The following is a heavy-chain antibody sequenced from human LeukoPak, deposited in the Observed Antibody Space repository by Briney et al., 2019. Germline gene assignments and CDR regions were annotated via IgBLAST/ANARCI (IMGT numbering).Heavy chain of an antibody. J-gene: IGHJ4*02. CDR3: ARDRASTPRQIDPFVF. CDR1: GSYISSGYY. V-gene: IGHV4-38-2*02. Sequence: ASETLSFTCGVSGSYISSGYYWGWIRQPPGKGLEWIASIFYSGKTYYNPSLKSRVTISADTSKNQFSLRLDSLSAADTAVYYCARDRASTPRQIDPFVFWGQGILVTVSS. D-gene: IGHD2-15*01. CDR2: IFYSGKT.